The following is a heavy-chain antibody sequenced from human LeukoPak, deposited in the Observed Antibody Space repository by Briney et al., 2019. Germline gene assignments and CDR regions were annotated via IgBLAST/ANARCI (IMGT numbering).Heavy chain of an antibody. CDR2: IYTSGST. J-gene: IGHJ4*02. D-gene: IGHD5-18*01. CDR1: GGSISSGSYY. Sequence: SETLSLTCTVSGGSISSGSYYWSWIRQPAGKGLEWIGRIYTSGSTNYNPSLKSRVTISVDTSKNQFSLKLSSVTAADTAVYYCARALGYSYGNDYWGQGTLFTVSS. V-gene: IGHV4-61*02. CDR3: ARALGYSYGNDY.